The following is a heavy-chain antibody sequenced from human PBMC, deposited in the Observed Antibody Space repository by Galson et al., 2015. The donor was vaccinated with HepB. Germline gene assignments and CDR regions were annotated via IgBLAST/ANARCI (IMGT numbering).Heavy chain of an antibody. V-gene: IGHV3-11*05. J-gene: IGHJ4*02. CDR1: GLTFSDYY. CDR2: ISSSSSYT. CDR3: AKGSVKARPFDY. Sequence: SLRLSCAASGLTFSDYYMSWIRQAPGKGLEWVPYISSSSSYTNYADSVKGRFTISRDNSKNTLYLQMNSLRAEDTAVYYCAKGSVKARPFDYWGQGTLVTVSS.